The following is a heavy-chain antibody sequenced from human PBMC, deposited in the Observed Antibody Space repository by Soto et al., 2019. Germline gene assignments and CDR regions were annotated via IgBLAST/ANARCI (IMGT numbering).Heavy chain of an antibody. CDR2: IIPIFGAG. Sequence: SVKVSCKASGGTFSSYAFSWVRQAPGQGLEWMGGIIPIFGAGNYAQKFQGRLTIMADKSTNTVYMELSGLRSEDTAVYYCASAGYCSGSSCYWFDYWGQGTLVTVSS. V-gene: IGHV1-69*06. D-gene: IGHD2-15*01. J-gene: IGHJ4*02. CDR3: ASAGYCSGSSCYWFDY. CDR1: GGTFSSYA.